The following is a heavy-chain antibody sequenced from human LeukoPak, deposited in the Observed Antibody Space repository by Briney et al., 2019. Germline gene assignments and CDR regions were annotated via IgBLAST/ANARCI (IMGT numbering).Heavy chain of an antibody. J-gene: IGHJ4*02. V-gene: IGHV3-66*01. Sequence: PGGSLRPSCAASGLTVGFKCMSWVRQALGKGLEWVSIIYSGGSSYYADSVKGRFTVSRDTSKNTLYLQMNSLRAEDTAVYYCATRPDGNDVPYFDYWGQGTLVTVSS. CDR1: GLTVGFKC. CDR3: ATRPDGNDVPYFDY. D-gene: IGHD5-12*01. CDR2: IYSGGSS.